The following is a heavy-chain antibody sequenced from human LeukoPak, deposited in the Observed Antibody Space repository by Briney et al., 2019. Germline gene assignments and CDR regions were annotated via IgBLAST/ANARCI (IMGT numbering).Heavy chain of an antibody. D-gene: IGHD3-10*01. J-gene: IGHJ4*02. CDR1: GFTFSSYA. CDR3: KVRHVY. V-gene: IGHV3-30-3*01. CDR2: ISYDGSNK. Sequence: GRSLRLSCAASGFTFSSYAMHWVRQAPGKGLEWVAVISYDGSNKYYADSVKGRFTISRDNSKNTLYLQMNSLRAEDTAVYYCKVRHVYWGQGTLVTVSS.